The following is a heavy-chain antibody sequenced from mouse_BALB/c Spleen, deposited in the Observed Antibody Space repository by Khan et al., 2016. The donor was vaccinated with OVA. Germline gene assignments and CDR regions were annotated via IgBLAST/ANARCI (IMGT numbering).Heavy chain of an antibody. V-gene: IGHV5-6*01. CDR3: TRAYYGNDYYAMDN. J-gene: IGHJ4*01. CDR1: GFNFSSYG. D-gene: IGHD2-9*01. CDR2: ISRGGGYT. Sequence: EVELVESGGDLVKPGGSLKLSCAASGFNFSSYGMSWVRQTPDKRLEWVASISRGGGYTYYAESVKGRFTISRDNAKNTLYLQMSSLKSEDTAMFYCTRAYYGNDYYAMDNWGQGTSVTVSS.